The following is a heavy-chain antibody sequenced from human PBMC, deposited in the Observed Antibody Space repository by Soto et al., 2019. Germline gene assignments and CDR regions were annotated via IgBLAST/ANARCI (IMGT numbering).Heavy chain of an antibody. D-gene: IGHD3-10*01. CDR2: IIPIFGTA. J-gene: IGHJ4*02. CDR3: AQGVRGVIIYFDY. V-gene: IGHV1-69*13. Sequence: SVKVSCKASGGTFSSYAISWVRQAPGQGLEWMGGIIPIFGTANYAQKFQGRVTITADESTSTAYMELSSLRSEDTAVYYCAQGVRGVIIYFDYWGQGTLVTVSS. CDR1: GGTFSSYA.